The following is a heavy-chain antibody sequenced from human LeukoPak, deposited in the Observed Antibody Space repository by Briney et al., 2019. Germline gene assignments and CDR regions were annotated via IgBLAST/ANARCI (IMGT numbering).Heavy chain of an antibody. CDR3: AREVTYGDY. Sequence: GASVKVSCAASGFTFSSYWMSWVRQAPGKGLEWVANIKQDGSEKYYVDSVKGRFTISRGNAKNSLYLQMNSLRAEDTAVYFCAREVTYGDYWGQGTLVTVSS. V-gene: IGHV3-7*01. D-gene: IGHD3-10*01. CDR2: IKQDGSEK. J-gene: IGHJ4*02. CDR1: GFTFSSYW.